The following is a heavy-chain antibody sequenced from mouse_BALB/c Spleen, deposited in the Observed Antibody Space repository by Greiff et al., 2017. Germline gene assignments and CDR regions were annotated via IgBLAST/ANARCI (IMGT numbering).Heavy chain of an antibody. D-gene: IGHD1-1*01. Sequence: VQLQQSGAELAKPGASVKLSCTASGFNIKDTYMHWVKQRPEQGLEWIGRIDPANGNTKYDPKFQGKATITADTSSNTAYLQLSSLTSEDTAVYYCASNYGSSLDYWGQGTTLTVSS. CDR2: IDPANGNT. CDR1: GFNIKDTY. CDR3: ASNYGSSLDY. J-gene: IGHJ2*01. V-gene: IGHV14-3*02.